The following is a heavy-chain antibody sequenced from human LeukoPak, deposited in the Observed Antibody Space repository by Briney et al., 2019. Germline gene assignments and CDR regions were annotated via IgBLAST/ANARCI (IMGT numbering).Heavy chain of an antibody. J-gene: IGHJ4*02. V-gene: IGHV4-39*01. CDR3: ANGVVPAAIYY. CDR1: GGSISSSSYY. D-gene: IGHD2-2*02. CDR2: IYYSGST. Sequence: PSETLSLTCTVSGGSISSSSYYWGWIRQPPGKGLEWIGSIYYSGSTYYNPSLKSRVTISVDTSKNQFSLKLSSVTAADTAVYYCANGVVPAAIYYWGQGTLVTVSS.